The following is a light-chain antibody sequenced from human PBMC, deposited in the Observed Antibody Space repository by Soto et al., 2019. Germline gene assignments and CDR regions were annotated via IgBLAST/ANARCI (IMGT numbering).Light chain of an antibody. CDR2: GAS. CDR1: QNIGSN. J-gene: IGKJ2*01. CDR3: QQSTNWPPYT. V-gene: IGKV3-15*01. Sequence: EVVMTQSPATLSVSPGERVILSCRASQNIGSNLAWYQQIPGQAPRLLMYGASTRATETPARFSGSGSATDFTLTISSLQAEDFAVYYCQQSTNWPPYTFGQGTKLEIQ.